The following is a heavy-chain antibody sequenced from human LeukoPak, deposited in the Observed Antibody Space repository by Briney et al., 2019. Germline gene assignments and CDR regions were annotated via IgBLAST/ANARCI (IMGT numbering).Heavy chain of an antibody. J-gene: IGHJ3*02. CDR1: GGSISSGDYY. CDR3: ARAVAGTDAFDI. V-gene: IGHV4-30-4*01. CDR2: IYYSGST. Sequence: SETLSLTCTVSGGSISSGDYYWSWIRQPPGKGLEWIGYIYYSGSTYYNPSLKSRVTISVDTSKNQFSLKLSSVTAADTAVYYCARAVAGTDAFDIWGQGTMVTVSS. D-gene: IGHD6-19*01.